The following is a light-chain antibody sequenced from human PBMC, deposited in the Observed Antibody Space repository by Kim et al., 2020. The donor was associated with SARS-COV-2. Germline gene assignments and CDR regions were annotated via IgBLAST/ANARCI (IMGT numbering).Light chain of an antibody. CDR3: QQYKNWPPAGHT. CDR1: QSVRTS. CDR2: GAS. V-gene: IGKV3-15*01. J-gene: IGKJ2*01. Sequence: EIDVTQSPVTLSVSPGESVTLSCRASQSVRTSIAWYQQKPGQAPRLLIFGASTRSTGVPDRFSGGGSGTEFTLTISRLQSEDVGIYYCQQYKNWPPAGHTFGQGTKLEIK.